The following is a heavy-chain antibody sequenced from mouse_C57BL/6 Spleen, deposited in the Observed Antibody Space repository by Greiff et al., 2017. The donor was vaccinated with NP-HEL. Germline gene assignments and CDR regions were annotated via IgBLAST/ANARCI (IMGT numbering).Heavy chain of an antibody. V-gene: IGHV1-82*01. J-gene: IGHJ2*01. CDR2: IYPGDGDT. D-gene: IGHD1-1*01. CDR3: ARCITTGGDD. Sequence: QVQLQQSGPELVKPGASVKISCKASGYAFSSSWMNWVKQRPGKGLEWIGRIYPGDGDTNYNGKFKGKATLTADKSSSTAYMQLSSLTSEDAAVYFCARCITTGGDDRGKGTTLTVSS. CDR1: GYAFSSSW.